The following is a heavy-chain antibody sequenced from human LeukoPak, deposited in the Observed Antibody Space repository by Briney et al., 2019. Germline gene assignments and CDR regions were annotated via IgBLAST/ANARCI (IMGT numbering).Heavy chain of an antibody. CDR3: ARQGRGYSYGYYFDY. Sequence: PSETLSLACTVSGGSISSYYWSWIQQPPGKGLEWIGYIYYSGSTNYNPSLKSRVTISVDTSKNQFSLKLSSVTAADTAVYYCARQGRGYSYGYYFDYWGQGTLVTVSS. V-gene: IGHV4-59*08. CDR2: IYYSGST. CDR1: GGSISSYY. J-gene: IGHJ4*02. D-gene: IGHD5-18*01.